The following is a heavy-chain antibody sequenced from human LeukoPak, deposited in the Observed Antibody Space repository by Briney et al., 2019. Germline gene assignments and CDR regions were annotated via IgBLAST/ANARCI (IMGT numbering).Heavy chain of an antibody. J-gene: IGHJ4*02. CDR2: IYSGGGST. Sequence: GGSLRLSCAASGFAVGSNYMSWVRQTPARGLEWVSVIYSGGGSTFYADSVKGRFTISTDNSKNTLYLQMNSLRAEDTAVYYCARSESSARGSDYWGQGTLVTDSS. V-gene: IGHV3-53*01. D-gene: IGHD6-25*01. CDR3: ARSESSARGSDY. CDR1: GFAVGSNY.